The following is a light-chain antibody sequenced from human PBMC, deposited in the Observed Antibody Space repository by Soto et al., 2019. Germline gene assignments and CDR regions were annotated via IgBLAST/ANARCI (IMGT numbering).Light chain of an antibody. V-gene: IGKV3-20*01. J-gene: IGKJ1*01. CDR1: QSISSSY. CDR3: QQYVSWM. CDR2: GAS. Sequence: EIVLTQSPDTLSLSPGERATLSCRASQSISSSYLAWYQQKPGQAPRLLIYGASSRATGIPDRFSGSGSGTDFTLTISRLEPEDSAMYYCQQYVSWMFGQETKLEIK.